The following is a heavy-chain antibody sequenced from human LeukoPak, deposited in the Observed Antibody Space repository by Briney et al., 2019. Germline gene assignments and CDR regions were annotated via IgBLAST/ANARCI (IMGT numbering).Heavy chain of an antibody. J-gene: IGHJ3*02. CDR3: ALTGCSSSWYPSDAFDI. V-gene: IGHV4-59*01. CDR1: GGSISSYY. CDR2: IYYSGST. D-gene: IGHD6-13*01. Sequence: PSETLSLTCTVSGGSISSYYWSWIRQPPGKGLEWIGYIYYSGSTNYNPSLKSRVTISVDTSKNQFSLKLSSVTAADTAVYYRALTGCSSSWYPSDAFDIWGQGTMVTVSS.